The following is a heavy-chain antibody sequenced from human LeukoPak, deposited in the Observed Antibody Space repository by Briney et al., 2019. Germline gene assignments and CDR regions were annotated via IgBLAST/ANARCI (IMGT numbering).Heavy chain of an antibody. V-gene: IGHV1-69*13. CDR3: ARLFWSGFPNDAFDI. Sequence: ASVKVSCKASGGTFSSYAISWVRQAPGQGLEWMGGIIPIFGTANYAQKFQGRVTITADESTSTAYMELSSLRSEGTAVYYCARLFWSGFPNDAFDIWGQGTMVTVSS. D-gene: IGHD3-3*01. J-gene: IGHJ3*02. CDR1: GGTFSSYA. CDR2: IIPIFGTA.